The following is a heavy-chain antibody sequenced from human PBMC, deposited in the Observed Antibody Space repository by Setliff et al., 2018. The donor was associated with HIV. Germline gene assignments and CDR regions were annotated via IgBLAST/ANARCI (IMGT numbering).Heavy chain of an antibody. J-gene: IGHJ3*01. CDR1: GFTFSSYA. V-gene: IGHV3-30*04. CDR3: ARGGYFDSSAAGAFDV. CDR2: ISYDGGDE. D-gene: IGHD6-19*01. Sequence: SLRLSCAASGFTFSSYAMHWVRQAPGKGLEWVALISYDGGDEYFADSVKGRFTISRDYSRNTLHLQMNGLRPEDTAVYYCARGGYFDSSAAGAFDVWGQGTLVTVSS.